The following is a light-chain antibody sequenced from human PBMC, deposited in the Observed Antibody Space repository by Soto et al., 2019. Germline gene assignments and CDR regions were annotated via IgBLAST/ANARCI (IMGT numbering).Light chain of an antibody. V-gene: IGLV2-14*01. J-gene: IGLJ1*01. CDR2: EVS. CDR1: SSDVGGYNY. CDR3: SSYTSSITRYV. Sequence: QSVLTQPASVSGSPGQSITISCTGTSSDVGGYNYVSWYQQHPGKGPKLMIYEVSNRPSGVSPRFSGSKSGNTASLTISGLQAEDEADYYCSSYTSSITRYVFGAGTKLTVL.